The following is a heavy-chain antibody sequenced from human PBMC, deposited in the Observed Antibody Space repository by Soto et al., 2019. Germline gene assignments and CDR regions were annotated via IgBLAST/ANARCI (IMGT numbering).Heavy chain of an antibody. Sequence: SETLSLTCTVSGGSISSGDYYWSWIRQPPGKGLEWIGYIYYSGSTYYNPSLKSRVTISVDTSKNQFSLKLSSVTAADTAVYYCAISNPLRDFDWSPFAYWGQGTLVTVSS. V-gene: IGHV4-30-4*01. CDR2: IYYSGST. CDR3: AISNPLRDFDWSPFAY. D-gene: IGHD3-9*01. J-gene: IGHJ4*02. CDR1: GGSISSGDYY.